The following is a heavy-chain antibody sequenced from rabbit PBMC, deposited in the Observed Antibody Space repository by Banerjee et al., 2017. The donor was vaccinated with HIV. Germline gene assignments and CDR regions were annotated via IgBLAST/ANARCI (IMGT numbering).Heavy chain of an antibody. Sequence: ASGFSYSGGYDMCWVRQAPGKGLEWIGCIYPDYSSIDYASWAKGRFTISKTSSTTVTLQMTSLTAADTATYFCARCVDMVTMLFGLWGPGTLVTVS. V-gene: IGHV1S40*01. CDR2: IYPDYSSI. CDR3: ARCVDMVTMLFGL. J-gene: IGHJ4*01. CDR1: GFSYSGGYD. D-gene: IGHD2-1*01.